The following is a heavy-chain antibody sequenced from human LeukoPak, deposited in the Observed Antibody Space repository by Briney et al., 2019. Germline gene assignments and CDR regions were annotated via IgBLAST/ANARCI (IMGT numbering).Heavy chain of an antibody. J-gene: IGHJ4*02. CDR1: GFIFSYYD. CDR3: ARHNQGSPDY. V-gene: IGHV3-48*01. CDR2: ISSSISIM. Sequence: GGSLRLSCVASGFIFSYYDMDWLRQAPGKGLEWISYISSSISIMYYADSVLGRFTVSRDNDENTLYLQMNSLRGDDTAAYYCARHNQGSPDYSGQGTLVTVSS.